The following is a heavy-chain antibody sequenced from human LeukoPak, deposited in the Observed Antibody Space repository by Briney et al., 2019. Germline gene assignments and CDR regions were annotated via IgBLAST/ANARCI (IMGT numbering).Heavy chain of an antibody. D-gene: IGHD5-18*01. CDR2: ISSSGSTI. J-gene: IGHJ4*02. V-gene: IGHV3-48*03. Sequence: GGSLRLSCAASGFTFSSYEMNWVRQAPGKGLEWVSYISSSGSTIYYADSVKGRFTISRDNSKNTLYLQMNSLRAEDTAIYYCAKKGSSTDPGYTYGYFDYWGQGTLVTVSS. CDR1: GFTFSSYE. CDR3: AKKGSSTDPGYTYGYFDY.